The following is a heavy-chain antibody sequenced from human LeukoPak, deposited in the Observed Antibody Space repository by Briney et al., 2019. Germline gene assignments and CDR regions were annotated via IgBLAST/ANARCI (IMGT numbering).Heavy chain of an antibody. J-gene: IGHJ4*02. CDR1: GGSISSSSYY. D-gene: IGHD6-13*01. CDR3: ARHPRHRSWVDY. V-gene: IGHV4-39*01. CDR2: IYYSGST. Sequence: TSETLSLTCTVSGGSISSSSYYWGWIRQPPGKGLEWIGSIYYSGSTYYNPSLKSRVTISVDTSKNQFSLKLSSVTAADRAVYYCARHPRHRSWVDYWGQGTLVTASS.